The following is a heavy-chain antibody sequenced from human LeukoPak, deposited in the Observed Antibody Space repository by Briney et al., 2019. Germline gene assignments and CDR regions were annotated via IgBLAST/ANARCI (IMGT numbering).Heavy chain of an antibody. D-gene: IGHD2-2*01. J-gene: IGHJ6*02. CDR1: GGSFSGYY. CDR2: VNHSGST. V-gene: IGHV4-34*01. CDR3: ARGRRAYCSSTSCYLYYYYGMDV. Sequence: SETLSLTCAVYGGSFSGYYWSWIRQPPGKGLEWIGEVNHSGSTNYNPSLKSRVTISVDTSKNQFSLKLSSVTAADTAVYYCARGRRAYCSSTSCYLYYYYGMDVWGQGTTVTVSS.